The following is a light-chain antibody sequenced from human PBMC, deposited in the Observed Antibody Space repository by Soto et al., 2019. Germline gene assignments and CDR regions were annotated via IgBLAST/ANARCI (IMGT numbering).Light chain of an antibody. CDR1: QSVSSY. Sequence: EIVLTQSPATLSLSPGERATLSCRASQSVSSYLLWYQQKPGQAPRLLIYDASNRASGTPARFSGSGSETDFTLTISSLEPEDFAVYYCQHRMNWPLTCRQGTRREIK. CDR3: QHRMNWPLT. V-gene: IGKV3-11*01. J-gene: IGKJ5*01. CDR2: DAS.